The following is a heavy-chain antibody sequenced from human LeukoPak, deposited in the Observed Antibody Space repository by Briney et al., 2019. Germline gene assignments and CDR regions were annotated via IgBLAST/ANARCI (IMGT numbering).Heavy chain of an antibody. D-gene: IGHD1-14*01. CDR1: GFTFSNYW. CDR2: LKYDGIEK. J-gene: IGHJ6*03. Sequence: GGSLRLSCVGSGFTFSNYWMTWVRQAPGKGLEWVAGLKYDGIEKYHVGSVEGRFTISRDNAKNSLYLQMNSLSAEDTAVYYCARSTGYYYYYMDVWGKGTTVTVSS. V-gene: IGHV3-7*01. CDR3: ARSTGYYYYYMDV.